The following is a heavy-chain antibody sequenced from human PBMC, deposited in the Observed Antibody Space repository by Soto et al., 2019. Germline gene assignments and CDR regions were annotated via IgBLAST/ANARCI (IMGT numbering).Heavy chain of an antibody. CDR3: ARSGDYVWGSYRSDYGMDV. D-gene: IGHD3-16*02. Sequence: EVQLVESGGGLVKPGGSLRLSCAASGFTFSSYSMNWVRQAPGKGLEWVSSISSSSSYIYYADSVKGRFTISRDNAKNSLYLQMNSLRAEDTAVYYCARSGDYVWGSYRSDYGMDVWGQGTTVTVSS. CDR1: GFTFSSYS. V-gene: IGHV3-21*01. J-gene: IGHJ6*02. CDR2: ISSSSSYI.